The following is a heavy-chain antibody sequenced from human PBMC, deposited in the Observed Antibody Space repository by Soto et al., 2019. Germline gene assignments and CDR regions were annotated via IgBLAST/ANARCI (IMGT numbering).Heavy chain of an antibody. V-gene: IGHV1-69*06. J-gene: IGHJ5*02. Sequence: SVKVSCKASGGTFSSYAISWVRQAPGQGLEWMGGIIPIFGTANYAQKFQGRVTITADTSASTAYMELSSLRSEDTAVYYCARQRSYCSSTSCHWVSGFDPWGQGTLVTVSS. CDR3: ARQRSYCSSTSCHWVSGFDP. CDR1: GGTFSSYA. D-gene: IGHD2-2*01. CDR2: IIPIFGTA.